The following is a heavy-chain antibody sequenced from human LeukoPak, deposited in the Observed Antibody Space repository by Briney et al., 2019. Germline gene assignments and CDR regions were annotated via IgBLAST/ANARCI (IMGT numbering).Heavy chain of an antibody. D-gene: IGHD3-10*01. Sequence: GGSLRLSCAASGFTFSSYSMNWVRQAPGKGLEWVSSISSSSSYIYYADSVKGRFAISRDNAKNSLYLQMNSLRAEDTAVYYCAKDIGSYYDYWGQGILVTVSS. CDR3: AKDIGSYYDY. CDR1: GFTFSSYS. J-gene: IGHJ4*02. CDR2: ISSSSSYI. V-gene: IGHV3-21*01.